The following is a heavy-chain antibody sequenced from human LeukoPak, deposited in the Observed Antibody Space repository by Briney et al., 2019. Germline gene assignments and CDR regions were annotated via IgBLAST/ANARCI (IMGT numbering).Heavy chain of an antibody. CDR2: ITPNSGGT. CDR1: GYTFTRYY. V-gene: IGHV1-2*06. Sequence: ASVKVSCKASGYTFTRYYMHWVRQAPGQGLEWMGRITPNSGGTNYAQKIQGRVTMTRDTSISTAYMELSRLRSDDTAVYYCARSAYYYGSGSGRWVDYWGQGTLVTVSS. J-gene: IGHJ4*02. CDR3: ARSAYYYGSGSGRWVDY. D-gene: IGHD3-10*01.